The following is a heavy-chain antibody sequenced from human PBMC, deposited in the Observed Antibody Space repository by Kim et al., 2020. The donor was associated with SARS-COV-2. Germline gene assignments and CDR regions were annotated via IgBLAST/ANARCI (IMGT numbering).Heavy chain of an antibody. CDR1: GFTFSDYY. J-gene: IGHJ6*02. D-gene: IGHD3-16*02. Sequence: GGSLRLSCAASGFTFSDYYMSWIRQAPGKGLEWVSYISSSSSYTNYADSVKGRFTISRDNAKNSLYLQMNSLRAEETAVYYCARVGYDYVWGSYRDYYYYYGIDVGGRETTDPLS. CDR2: ISSSSSYT. CDR3: ARVGYDYVWGSYRDYYYYYGIDV. V-gene: IGHV3-11*05.